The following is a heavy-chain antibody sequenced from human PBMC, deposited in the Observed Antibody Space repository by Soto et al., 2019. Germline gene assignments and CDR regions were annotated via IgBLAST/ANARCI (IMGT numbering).Heavy chain of an antibody. CDR3: TRVQYYQDTSGYLSYFDY. CDR1: GFTFGDSA. Sequence: HPGGSLRLSCTASGFTFGDSAMSWFRQAPGQGLEWLSFIRSKAYGETTDYAASVKGRFTISRDDSKSIAYLQMNSLKIEDTAVYYCTRVQYYQDTSGYLSYFDYWGQGILVTVSS. D-gene: IGHD3-22*01. J-gene: IGHJ4*02. V-gene: IGHV3-49*03. CDR2: IRSKAYGETT.